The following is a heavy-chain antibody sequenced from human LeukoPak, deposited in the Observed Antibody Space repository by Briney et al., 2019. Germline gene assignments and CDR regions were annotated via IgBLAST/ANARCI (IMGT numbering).Heavy chain of an antibody. CDR2: IYWDDDK. V-gene: IGHV2-5*02. J-gene: IGHJ4*02. CDR3: AHSEKQWLSTGGHFDY. D-gene: IGHD6-19*01. CDR1: GFSLSTSGVG. Sequence: SGPTLVNPTQTLTLTCTFSGFSLSTSGVGVGWIRQPPGKALEWLALIYWDDDKRYSPSLKSRLTITKDTSKNQVVLTTTNMDPVDTATYYCAHSEKQWLSTGGHFDYWGQGTLVTVSS.